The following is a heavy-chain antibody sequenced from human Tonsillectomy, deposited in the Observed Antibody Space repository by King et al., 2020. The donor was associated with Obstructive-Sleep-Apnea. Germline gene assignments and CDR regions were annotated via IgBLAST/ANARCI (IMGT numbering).Heavy chain of an antibody. Sequence: VQLVESGGGLVQPGGSLRLSCAASGFTVSSNYMSWVRQAPGKGLEWVSVIYSGGSTYYADSVKGRFTISRDNSKNTLYLQMNSLRAEDTAVYYCARDGGIAAAGPDNWGQGTLVTVSS. CDR2: IYSGGST. J-gene: IGHJ4*02. CDR1: GFTVSSNY. CDR3: ARDGGIAAAGPDN. D-gene: IGHD6-13*01. V-gene: IGHV3-66*01.